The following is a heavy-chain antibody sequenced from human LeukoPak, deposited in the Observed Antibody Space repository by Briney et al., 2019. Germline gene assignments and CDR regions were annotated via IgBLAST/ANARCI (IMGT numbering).Heavy chain of an antibody. Sequence: AGSLRLSCAASGFAFSTYGMHWVRQAPGKGLEWVAVIWYDGSNKYYADSVKGRFTISRDNSKNTLYLQMNSLRAEDTAVYYCARVLTSSWSKDYWGQGTLVTVSS. J-gene: IGHJ4*02. V-gene: IGHV3-33*01. CDR1: GFAFSTYG. D-gene: IGHD6-13*01. CDR2: IWYDGSNK. CDR3: ARVLTSSWSKDY.